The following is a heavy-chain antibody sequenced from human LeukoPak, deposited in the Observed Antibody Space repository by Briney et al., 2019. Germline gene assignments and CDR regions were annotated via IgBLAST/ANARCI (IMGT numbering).Heavy chain of an antibody. CDR2: ISSSSSYI. CDR1: GFTFTSYS. V-gene: IGHV3-21*04. Sequence: GGSLRLSCAASGFTFTSYSMNWVRQAPGKGLEWVSSISSSSSYIYYADSLKGRFTISRDNAKNSLYLQMNSLRAEDTAVYYCARATASRFDYWGQGTLVTVSS. J-gene: IGHJ4*02. D-gene: IGHD4-17*01. CDR3: ARATASRFDY.